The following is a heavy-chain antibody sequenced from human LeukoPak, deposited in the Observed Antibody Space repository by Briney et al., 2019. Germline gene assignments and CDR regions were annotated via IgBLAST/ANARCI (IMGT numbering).Heavy chain of an antibody. CDR2: ISYAGTNI. Sequence: GGSLRLSCAASGFIFSNYAMYWVRQAPGEGLEWVAIISYAGTNIHYADSVKGRFTISRDNSKNTLFLQMNSLRAEDTAVYYCAKDGGLWVSAHWGDSWGRGTLVTVSS. D-gene: IGHD7-27*01. CDR3: AKDGGLWVSAHWGDS. J-gene: IGHJ4*02. V-gene: IGHV3-30*04. CDR1: GFIFSNYA.